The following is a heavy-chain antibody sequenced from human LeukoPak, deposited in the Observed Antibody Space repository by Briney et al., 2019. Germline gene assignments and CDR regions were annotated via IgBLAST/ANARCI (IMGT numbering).Heavy chain of an antibody. Sequence: GGSLRLSCAASGFPFSSFGLNWVRQAPGKGLEWVSRISNSGATVYYADSVRGRFTFSRDNAENSLYLQMNSLRAEDTAVYYCARDLVSGAYTFDVWGQGTMVTVSS. CDR1: GFPFSSFG. D-gene: IGHD3-16*01. V-gene: IGHV3-48*03. J-gene: IGHJ3*01. CDR2: ISNSGATV. CDR3: ARDLVSGAYTFDV.